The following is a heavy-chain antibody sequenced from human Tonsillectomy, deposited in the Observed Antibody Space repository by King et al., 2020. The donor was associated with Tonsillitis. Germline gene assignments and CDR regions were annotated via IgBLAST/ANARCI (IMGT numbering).Heavy chain of an antibody. J-gene: IGHJ5*02. CDR1: AGSISSDDYY. D-gene: IGHD2-15*01. V-gene: IGHV4-30-4*01. CDR3: ARLVGGFNWFDP. CDR2: IYYSGST. Sequence: MQLQESGPGLVKPSETLSLNCTVSAGSISSDDYYWNWIRQPPGKGLEWIGYIYYSGSTYYNPSLKSRVTISVDTSKNQFSLKLTSVTAADTAVYYCARLVGGFNWFDPWGQGTLVTVSS.